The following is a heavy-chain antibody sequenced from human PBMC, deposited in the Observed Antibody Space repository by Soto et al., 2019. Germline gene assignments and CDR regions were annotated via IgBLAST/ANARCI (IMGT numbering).Heavy chain of an antibody. CDR3: AAAGVGHYDYIWGSYYGYYYYMDV. Sequence: ASVKVSCRASGGTFSSYTISWVRQAPGQGLEWMGRIIPILGIANYAQKFQGRVTITADKSTSTAYMELSSLRSEDTAVYYCAAAGVGHYDYIWGSYYGYYYYMDVWGKGTTVTVSS. D-gene: IGHD3-16*01. CDR1: GGTFSSYT. CDR2: IIPILGIA. J-gene: IGHJ6*03. V-gene: IGHV1-69*02.